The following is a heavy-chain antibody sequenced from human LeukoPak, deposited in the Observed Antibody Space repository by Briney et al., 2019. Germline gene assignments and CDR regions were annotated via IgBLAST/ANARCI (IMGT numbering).Heavy chain of an antibody. D-gene: IGHD6-13*01. J-gene: IGHJ5*02. CDR1: GFTFRDFG. Sequence: GGSLRLSCAASGFTFRDFGMHWVRQAPGKGLEWGAFIRNDGSKDYYPDSVKGRFTISRDNSRTTLYLQMHSLRIEDTAVYYCVKGGSSSHNWFDPWGQGILVTVSS. CDR2: IRNDGSKD. CDR3: VKGGSSSHNWFDP. V-gene: IGHV3-30*02.